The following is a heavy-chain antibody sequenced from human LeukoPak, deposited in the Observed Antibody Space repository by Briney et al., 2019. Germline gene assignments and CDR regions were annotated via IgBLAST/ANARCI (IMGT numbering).Heavy chain of an antibody. V-gene: IGHV4-34*01. D-gene: IGHD6-6*01. J-gene: IGHJ4*02. CDR3: ARKGKKQLGY. CDR1: GGSFSGYS. CDR2: INHSGST. Sequence: SETLSLTCAVYGGSFSGYSWSWIRQPPGKGLEWIGEINHSGSTNYNPSLKSRVTISVDTSKNQFSLKLSSVTAADTAVYYCARKGKKQLGYWGQGTLVTVSS.